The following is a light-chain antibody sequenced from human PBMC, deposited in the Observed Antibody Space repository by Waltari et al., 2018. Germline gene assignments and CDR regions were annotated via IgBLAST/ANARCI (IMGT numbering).Light chain of an antibody. V-gene: IGKV1-5*03. CDR1: QSISSL. Sequence: DIQMTQSPSTLSASVGDRVTLPFRASQSISSLLALYQQQPGKAPKFLIYKVSSLESWVPSMFSGSGSGTEFTLTTNSLQPDDFATYYCQQYSTYPLTFGGGTKVEIK. CDR3: QQYSTYPLT. CDR2: KVS. J-gene: IGKJ4*01.